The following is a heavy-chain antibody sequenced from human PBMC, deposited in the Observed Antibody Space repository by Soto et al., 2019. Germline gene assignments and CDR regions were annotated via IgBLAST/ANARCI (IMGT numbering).Heavy chain of an antibody. CDR3: ARARLYDQFVV. CDR2: IFHGGNT. V-gene: IGHV4-38-2*01. J-gene: IGHJ3*01. Sequence: SETLSLTCAASGFFISSGNYWGWIRKPPGKGLQWIGSIFHGGNTYYNPSLKSRVTISVDMSKNQFSLILHSVTAADTSVYYFARARLYDQFVVWGPETVLTV. D-gene: IGHD2-8*01. CDR1: GFFISSGNY.